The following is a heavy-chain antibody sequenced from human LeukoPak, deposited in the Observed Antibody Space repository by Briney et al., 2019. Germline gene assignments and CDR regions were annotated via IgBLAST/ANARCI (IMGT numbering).Heavy chain of an antibody. CDR2: ISGSGGST. CDR3: ATKSTGDVLLWFGGSPDYYMDV. V-gene: IGHV3-23*01. D-gene: IGHD3-10*01. Sequence: PGGTLRLSCAASGFTFSSYGMSWVRQAPGKGLEWVSAISGSGGSTYYADSVKGRFTISRDNSKNTLYLQMNSLRAEDTAVYYCATKSTGDVLLWFGGSPDYYMDVWGKGTTVTISS. CDR1: GFTFSSYG. J-gene: IGHJ6*03.